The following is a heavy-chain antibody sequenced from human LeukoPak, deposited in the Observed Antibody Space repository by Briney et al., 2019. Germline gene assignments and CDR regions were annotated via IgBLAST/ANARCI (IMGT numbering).Heavy chain of an antibody. J-gene: IGHJ5*02. D-gene: IGHD6-13*01. CDR3: AKGVSLTCCSAWFDP. CDR2: ISWNSGTI. Sequence: GGSLRLSCAASGFTFDDYAMHWVRQAPGKGLERVSGISWNSGTIAYADSVKGRFTISRDNAKNSLYLQIHSLRPEDTALYYCAKGVSLTCCSAWFDPWGQGTLVTVSS. CDR1: GFTFDDYA. V-gene: IGHV3-9*01.